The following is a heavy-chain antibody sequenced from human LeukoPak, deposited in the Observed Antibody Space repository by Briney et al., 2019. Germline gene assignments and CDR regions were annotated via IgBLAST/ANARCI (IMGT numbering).Heavy chain of an antibody. Sequence: ASVKVSCKASGGTFSSYAISWVRQAPGQGLEWMGWMSPNSGNTGYAQKFQGRVTMTRNTSISTAYMELSSLRSEDTAVYYCARSRYYYDSSGYYADHYYGMDVWGQGTTVTVSS. J-gene: IGHJ6*02. V-gene: IGHV1-8*02. CDR2: MSPNSGNT. CDR3: ARSRYYYDSSGYYADHYYGMDV. D-gene: IGHD3-22*01. CDR1: GGTFSSYA.